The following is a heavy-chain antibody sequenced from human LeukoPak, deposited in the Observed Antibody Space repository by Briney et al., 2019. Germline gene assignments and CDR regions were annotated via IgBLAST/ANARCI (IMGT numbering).Heavy chain of an antibody. Sequence: GGSLRLSCAASGFTFSSYGMNWVRQAPGKGLEWLSVITTTGGDTRYADSVKGRFTISRDNSKNTLYLQMNSLRAEDTAVYYCAKESDYSSGWYRLPDYWGQGTLVTVSS. J-gene: IGHJ4*02. CDR1: GFTFSSYG. CDR2: ITTTGGDT. CDR3: AKESDYSSGWYRLPDY. V-gene: IGHV3-NL1*01. D-gene: IGHD6-19*01.